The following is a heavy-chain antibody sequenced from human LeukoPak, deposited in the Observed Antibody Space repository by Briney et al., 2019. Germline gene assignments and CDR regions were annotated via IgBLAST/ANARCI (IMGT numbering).Heavy chain of an antibody. Sequence: GGSLRLSCAASGFTFSSYAMSWVHQAPGKGLEWVSAISGSGGSTYYADSVKGRFTISRDNSKNTLYLQMNSLRAEDTAVYYCAKDLAAVRYYDFWSGYPLDYWGQGTLVTVSS. J-gene: IGHJ4*02. D-gene: IGHD3-3*01. CDR3: AKDLAAVRYYDFWSGYPLDY. CDR2: ISGSGGST. CDR1: GFTFSSYA. V-gene: IGHV3-23*01.